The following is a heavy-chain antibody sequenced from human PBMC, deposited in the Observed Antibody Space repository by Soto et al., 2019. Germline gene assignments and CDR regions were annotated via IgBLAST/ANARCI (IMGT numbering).Heavy chain of an antibody. J-gene: IGHJ6*02. V-gene: IGHV3-23*01. CDR1: GFTFSSYA. Sequence: HPGGSLRLSCAASGFTFSSYAMSWVRQAPGKGLEWVSAISGSGGSTYYADSVKGRFTISRDNSKNTLYLQMNSLRAEDTAVYYCAKVCGGDPGYYYYGMDVWGQGTTVTVSS. CDR3: AKVCGGDPGYYYYGMDV. D-gene: IGHD2-21*02. CDR2: ISGSGGST.